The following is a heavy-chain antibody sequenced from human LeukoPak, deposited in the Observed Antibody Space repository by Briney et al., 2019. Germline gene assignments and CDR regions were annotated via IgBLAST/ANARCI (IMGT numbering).Heavy chain of an antibody. CDR1: GGTFSSYA. CDR2: IIPILGIA. D-gene: IGHD5-18*01. J-gene: IGHJ4*02. Sequence: SVKVSCRASGGTFSSYAISWVRQAPGQGLEWMGRIIPILGIANYAQKFQSRVTITADKSTSTAYMELSSLRSEDTAVYYCARGVAAMEGGGYWGQGTLVTVSS. V-gene: IGHV1-69*04. CDR3: ARGVAAMEGGGY.